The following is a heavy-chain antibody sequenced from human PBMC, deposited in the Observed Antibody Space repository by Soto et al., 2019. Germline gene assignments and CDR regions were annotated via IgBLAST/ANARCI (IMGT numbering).Heavy chain of an antibody. CDR2: ISYDGSNK. CDR1: GFTFSSYA. J-gene: IGHJ6*02. V-gene: IGHV3-30-3*01. Sequence: ESGGGVVQPGRSLRLSCAASGFTFSSYAMHWVRQAPGKGLEWVAVISYDGSNKYYADSVKGRFTISRDNSKNTLYLQMNSLRAEDTAVYYCARDGYCSSTSCYYGMDVWGQGTTVTVSS. D-gene: IGHD2-2*03. CDR3: ARDGYCSSTSCYYGMDV.